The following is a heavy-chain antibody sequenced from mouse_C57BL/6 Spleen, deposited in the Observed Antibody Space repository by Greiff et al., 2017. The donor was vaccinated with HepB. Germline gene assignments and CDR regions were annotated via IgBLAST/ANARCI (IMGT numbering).Heavy chain of an antibody. D-gene: IGHD2-1*01. Sequence: QVQLKQPGAELVKPGASVKLSCKASGYTFTSYWMHWVKQRPGQGLEWIGMIHPNSGSTNYNEKFKSKATLTVDKSSSTAYMQLSSLTSEDSAVYYCARGGIYSGAMDYWGQGTSVTVSS. CDR3: ARGGIYSGAMDY. J-gene: IGHJ4*01. CDR2: IHPNSGST. V-gene: IGHV1-64*01. CDR1: GYTFTSYW.